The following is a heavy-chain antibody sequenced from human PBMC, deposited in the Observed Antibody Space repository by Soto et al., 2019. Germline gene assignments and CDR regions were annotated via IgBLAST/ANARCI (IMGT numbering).Heavy chain of an antibody. CDR2: IYYRGST. V-gene: IGHV4-59*01. Sequence: SETLSLTCTGSGGSISPYYWSWIRQPPGKGLEWLGYIYYRGSTDYNPSLKSRVTISVDTSKNQFSLNLSSVTAADTAVYYCARDLRFQGHDYADYLGYGMDVWGQGTTVTVSS. J-gene: IGHJ6*02. D-gene: IGHD4-17*01. CDR3: ARDLRFQGHDYADYLGYGMDV. CDR1: GGSISPYY.